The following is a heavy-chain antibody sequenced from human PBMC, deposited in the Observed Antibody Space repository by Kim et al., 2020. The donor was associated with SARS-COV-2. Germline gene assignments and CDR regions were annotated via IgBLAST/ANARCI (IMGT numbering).Heavy chain of an antibody. Sequence: SETRALTCAVYGGSFSGYYWSWIRQPQGKGLEWIGEINHSGSTNYNPSLKSRVTISVDTSKNQFSLKLSSVTAADTAVYYCANWGNEYRWVGWFDPWGQGTLVTVSS. V-gene: IGHV4-34*01. CDR3: ANWGNEYRWVGWFDP. D-gene: IGHD1-1*01. CDR1: GGSFSGYY. CDR2: INHSGST. J-gene: IGHJ5*02.